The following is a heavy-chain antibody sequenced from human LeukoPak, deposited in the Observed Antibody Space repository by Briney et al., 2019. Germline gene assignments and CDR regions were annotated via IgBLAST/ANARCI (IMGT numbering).Heavy chain of an antibody. J-gene: IGHJ3*02. CDR3: AKGGLNDAFDI. V-gene: IGHV3-53*01. Sequence: PGGSLRLSCAASGFTVSNNYMSWVRQAPGKGLEWVSVIYSGGSTYFADSVKGRFTISRDYSKNTLYLQMNSLRAEDTAVYYCAKGGLNDAFDIWGQGTMVTVSS. CDR1: GFTVSNNY. CDR2: IYSGGST.